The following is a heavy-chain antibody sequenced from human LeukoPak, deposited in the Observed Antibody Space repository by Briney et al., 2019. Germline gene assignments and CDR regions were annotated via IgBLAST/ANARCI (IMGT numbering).Heavy chain of an antibody. CDR3: ARSLNEYYYYGMDV. CDR1: GYTFTGYY. Sequence: GASVKVSCKASGYTFTGYYMHWVRQAPGQGLEWMGWINPNSGGTNYAQKFQGRVTMTRDTSISTAYMELSRLRSDDTAVYYCARSLNEYYYYGMDVWGQGTTVTVSS. D-gene: IGHD2-8*01. J-gene: IGHJ6*02. CDR2: INPNSGGT. V-gene: IGHV1-2*02.